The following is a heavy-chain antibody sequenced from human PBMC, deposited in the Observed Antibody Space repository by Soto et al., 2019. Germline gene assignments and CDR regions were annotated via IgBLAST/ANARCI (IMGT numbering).Heavy chain of an antibody. CDR2: ISGSGGST. CDR3: AKEYDSSGYYKGYYFDY. D-gene: IGHD3-22*01. V-gene: IGHV3-23*01. Sequence: GGSLRLSCAASGFSFSSYAMSWVRQAPGKGLEWVSAISGSGGSTYYADSVKGRFTISRDNSKNTLYLQMNSLRAEATAVYYCAKEYDSSGYYKGYYFDYWGQGTLVTVSS. J-gene: IGHJ4*02. CDR1: GFSFSSYA.